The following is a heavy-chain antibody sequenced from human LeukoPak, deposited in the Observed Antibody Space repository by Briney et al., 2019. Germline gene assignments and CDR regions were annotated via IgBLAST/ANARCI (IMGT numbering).Heavy chain of an antibody. CDR3: AKRGQWLVLGAFDI. CDR1: GFTFSSYS. CDR2: ISSGSSYI. D-gene: IGHD6-19*01. Sequence: PGGSLRLSGAASGFTFSSYSMNWVRQAPGKGLEWVSSISSGSSYIYYADSVKGRFTISRDNSKNTLYLQMNSLRAEDTAVYYCAKRGQWLVLGAFDIWGQGTMVTVSS. J-gene: IGHJ3*02. V-gene: IGHV3-21*01.